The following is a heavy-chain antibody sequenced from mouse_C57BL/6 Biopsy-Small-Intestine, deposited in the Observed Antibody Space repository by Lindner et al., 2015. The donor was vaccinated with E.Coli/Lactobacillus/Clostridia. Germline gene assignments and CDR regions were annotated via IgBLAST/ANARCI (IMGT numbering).Heavy chain of an antibody. D-gene: IGHD1-1*01. Sequence: VQLQESGGGLVQPKGSLKLSCAASGFTFYRYAMHWVRQAPGKGLEWVARIRSKSGNYAIYYADSVKDRFTLSRDDSQSMLYLQMNTLKTDDTAMYYCVRNYFGSMGVMDYWGQGTSVTVSS. CDR2: IRSKSGNYAI. CDR1: GFTFYRYA. J-gene: IGHJ4*01. V-gene: IGHV10-3*01. CDR3: VRNYFGSMGVMDY.